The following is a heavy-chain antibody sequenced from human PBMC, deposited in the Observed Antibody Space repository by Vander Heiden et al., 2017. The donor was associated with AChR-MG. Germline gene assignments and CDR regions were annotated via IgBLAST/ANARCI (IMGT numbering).Heavy chain of an antibody. CDR2: ISDSGSNT. CDR3: AKSLSRASPGWRGWFDP. J-gene: IGHJ5*02. CDR1: GFTFSSPA. Sequence: EVQPLASAGGLVQPGGSLRLSCAAAGFTFSSPAMGWVRPAPGRGLEGVSVISDSGSNTFYGDSVKGRFTISRDNSKNTLYLQMNSLRAEDTATYYCAKSLSRASPGWRGWFDPWGQGTLVTVSS. D-gene: IGHD2-15*01. V-gene: IGHV3-23*01.